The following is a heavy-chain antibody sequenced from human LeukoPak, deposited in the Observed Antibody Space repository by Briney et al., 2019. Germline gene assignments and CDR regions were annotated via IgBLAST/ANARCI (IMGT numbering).Heavy chain of an antibody. Sequence: GGSLRLSCAASGFTVSSNYMSWVRQAPGKGLEWVSVIYSGGSTYYADCVKGRFTISRDNSKNTLYLQMNSLRAEDTAVYYCARVAIFGVVIRPHAFDIWGQGTMVTVSS. CDR3: ARVAIFGVVIRPHAFDI. CDR2: IYSGGST. V-gene: IGHV3-53*01. D-gene: IGHD3-3*01. J-gene: IGHJ3*02. CDR1: GFTVSSNY.